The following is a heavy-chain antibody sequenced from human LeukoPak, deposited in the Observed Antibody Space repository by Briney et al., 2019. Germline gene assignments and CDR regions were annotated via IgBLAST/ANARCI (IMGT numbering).Heavy chain of an antibody. Sequence: SETLSLTCTVSGGSISSSSYYWGWLRQPPGKGLEWLGSIYYSGSTYYNPSLKSRVTISVDTSKNQFSLKLSSVTAADTAVYYCARHTIRGYDVSTFDYWGQGTLVTVSS. CDR2: IYYSGST. CDR1: GGSISSSSYY. CDR3: ARHTIRGYDVSTFDY. D-gene: IGHD5-12*01. V-gene: IGHV4-39*01. J-gene: IGHJ4*02.